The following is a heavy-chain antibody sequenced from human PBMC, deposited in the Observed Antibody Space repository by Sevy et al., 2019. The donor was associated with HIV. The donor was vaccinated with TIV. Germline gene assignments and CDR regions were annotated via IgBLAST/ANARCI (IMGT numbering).Heavy chain of an antibody. V-gene: IGHV3-23*01. J-gene: IGHJ5*02. CDR3: AKDHDTNWFDP. D-gene: IGHD3-9*01. CDR2: ISVSGDST. CDR1: GFTFSIYA. Sequence: GGSLRLSCAASGFTFSIYAMTWVRQAPGKGLEWVSTISVSGDSTYYADSVKGRFTISRDNSKNTLYLQMNTLRAEDTALYYCAKDHDTNWFDPWGQGTLVTVSS.